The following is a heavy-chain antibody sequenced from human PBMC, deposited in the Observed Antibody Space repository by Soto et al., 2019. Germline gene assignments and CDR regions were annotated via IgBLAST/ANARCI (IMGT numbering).Heavy chain of an antibody. CDR1: GDSISRGGYY. V-gene: IGHV4-31*03. Sequence: QVQLQESGPGLVKPSQTLSLTCTVSGDSISRGGYYWNWLRQHPRKGLEWIGYIYHSGSTIYNPSPQSRVPISVDTSKNRLSLELSNVTAADTAVYYCARDGAGAYGLGWFDPWGQGILVTVSS. CDR2: IYHSGST. D-gene: IGHD2-21*01. J-gene: IGHJ5*02. CDR3: ARDGAGAYGLGWFDP.